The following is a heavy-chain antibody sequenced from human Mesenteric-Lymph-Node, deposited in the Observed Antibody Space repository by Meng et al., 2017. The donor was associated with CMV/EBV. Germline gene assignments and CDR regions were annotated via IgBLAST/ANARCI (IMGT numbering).Heavy chain of an antibody. V-gene: IGHV2-5*02. CDR1: GFSLSTSGMG. D-gene: IGHD6-6*01. J-gene: IGHJ5*02. CDR2: IYWDDDK. Sequence: FSGFSLSTSGMGVVWIRQPTGKALEWLALIYWDDDKRYRPSLRRRLTISKDTLKNQVVLTMTNMEPEDTATYYCARSSGSSDWFDPWGQGSLVTVSS. CDR3: ARSSGSSDWFDP.